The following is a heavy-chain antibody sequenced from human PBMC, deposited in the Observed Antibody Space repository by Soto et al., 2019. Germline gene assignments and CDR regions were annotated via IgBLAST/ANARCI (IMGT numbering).Heavy chain of an antibody. V-gene: IGHV3-33*01. CDR1: GFTFSSYG. CDR3: AREFTYYYDSSGYYHPSSGFAY. Sequence: GGSLRLSCAASGFTFSSYGMHWVRQAPGKGLEWVAVIWYDGSNKYYADSVKGRFTISRDNSKNTLYLQMNSLRAEDTAVYYCAREFTYYYDSSGYYHPSSGFAYWGQGTLVTVSS. CDR2: IWYDGSNK. D-gene: IGHD3-22*01. J-gene: IGHJ4*02.